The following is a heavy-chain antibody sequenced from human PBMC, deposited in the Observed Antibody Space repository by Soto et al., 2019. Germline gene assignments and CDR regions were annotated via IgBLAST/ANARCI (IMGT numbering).Heavy chain of an antibody. J-gene: IGHJ4*02. Sequence: QVQLVQSGAEVKKPGSSVKVSCKASGGTFSSYTVTWVRQAPGQGLEWMGRIIPILGITNYAQKFQGRVTITADKSTNTAYMELSSLRSEDTAVYYCARRRHAYGDYSADYWGQGTLVTVSS. V-gene: IGHV1-69*02. CDR3: ARRRHAYGDYSADY. D-gene: IGHD4-17*01. CDR1: GGTFSSYT. CDR2: IIPILGIT.